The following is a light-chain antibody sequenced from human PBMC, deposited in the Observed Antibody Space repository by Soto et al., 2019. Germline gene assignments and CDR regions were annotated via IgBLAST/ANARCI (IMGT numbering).Light chain of an antibody. J-gene: IGKJ1*01. CDR2: GAS. V-gene: IGKV3-15*01. CDR1: QSVSSN. CDR3: QHYYNWPRT. Sequence: DIVMTQSPDSLAVSPGERATLSCRASQSVSSNLAWYQQKPGQAPRLLIYGASTRATGIPGRFSGSGSGTEFTLTISSLQSEDFAVYYCQHYYNWPRTFGQGTKVDIK.